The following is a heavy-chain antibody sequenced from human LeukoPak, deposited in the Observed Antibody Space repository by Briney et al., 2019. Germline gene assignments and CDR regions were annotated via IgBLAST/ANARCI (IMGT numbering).Heavy chain of an antibody. D-gene: IGHD6-19*01. CDR1: GGSISSYY. CDR3: ARSPVAVAGTRHFDL. V-gene: IGHV4-59*01. Sequence: PSETLSLTCTVSGGSISSYYWRWIRQPPGKGLEWIGYIYYSGSTNYNPSLKSRVTISVDTSKNQFSLKLSSVTAADTAVYYCARSPVAVAGTRHFDLWGRGTLVTVSS. J-gene: IGHJ2*01. CDR2: IYYSGST.